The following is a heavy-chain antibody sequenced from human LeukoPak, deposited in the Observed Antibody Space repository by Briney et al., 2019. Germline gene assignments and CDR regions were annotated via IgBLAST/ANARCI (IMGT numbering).Heavy chain of an antibody. CDR2: ISSSGSTI. CDR1: GFTFSDYY. Sequence: PGRSLRLPCAASGFTFSDYYMSWIRQAPGKGLEWVSYISSSGSTIYYADSVKGRFTISRDNAKNSLYLQMNSLRAEDTAVYYCARVYYGSGSYGYNWCDPWGQGTLVTVSS. CDR3: ARVYYGSGSYGYNWCDP. D-gene: IGHD3-10*01. V-gene: IGHV3-11*01. J-gene: IGHJ5*02.